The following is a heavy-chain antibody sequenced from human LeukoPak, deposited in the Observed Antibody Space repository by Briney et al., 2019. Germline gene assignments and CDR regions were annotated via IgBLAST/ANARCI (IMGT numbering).Heavy chain of an antibody. CDR3: ARSEAARFDP. CDR2: IIPIFGTA. D-gene: IGHD6-13*01. V-gene: IGHV1-69*13. CDR1: GGTFSSYA. J-gene: IGHJ5*02. Sequence: GASVKVSCKASGGTFSSYAISWVRQAPGQGLEWMGGIIPIFGTANYAQKFQGRVTITADESTSTAYMELSSLRSDDTAVYYCARSEAARFDPWGQGTLVTVSS.